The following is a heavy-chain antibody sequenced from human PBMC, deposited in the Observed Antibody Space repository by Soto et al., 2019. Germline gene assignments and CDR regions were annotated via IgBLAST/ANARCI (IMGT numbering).Heavy chain of an antibody. J-gene: IGHJ4*02. Sequence: GGSLRLSCAASGFTFSLYGMSWVRQAPGKGLEWVSTVSASGGNTYYADSVKGRFTISRDNSKNTLYLQMNSLRAEDTAVYYCAKWADYYDSSGYYCWGQGTLVTVSS. V-gene: IGHV3-23*01. D-gene: IGHD3-22*01. CDR1: GFTFSLYG. CDR3: AKWADYYDSSGYYC. CDR2: VSASGGNT.